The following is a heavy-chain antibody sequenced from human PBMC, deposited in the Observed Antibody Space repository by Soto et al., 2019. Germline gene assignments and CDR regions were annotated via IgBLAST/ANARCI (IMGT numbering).Heavy chain of an antibody. CDR1: GYTFTSYA. Sequence: QVQLVQSGAEVKKPGASVKVSCKASGYTFTSYAMHWVRQAPGQRLEWMGWINAGNGNTKYSQKFQGRVTITRDTSASTADMELSSLRSEDTAVYYCARVHFKAATPYSWGQGTLVTVSS. J-gene: IGHJ4*02. D-gene: IGHD2-15*01. CDR3: ARVHFKAATPYS. CDR2: INAGNGNT. V-gene: IGHV1-3*01.